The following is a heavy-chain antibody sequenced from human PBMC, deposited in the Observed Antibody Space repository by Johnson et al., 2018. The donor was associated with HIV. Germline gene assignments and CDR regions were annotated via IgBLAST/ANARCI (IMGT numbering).Heavy chain of an antibody. D-gene: IGHD6-13*01. CDR3: AKGKQLSQDAFDI. Sequence: QVQLVESGGGLVQPGGSLRLSCAASGFTVRSNYMTWVRQAPGKGLEWVALILYDGSNKYYADSVKGRFTISRDNSKNMLYLQMNSLRAEDTAVYYCAKGKQLSQDAFDIWGQGTMVTVSS. J-gene: IGHJ3*02. V-gene: IGHV3-30*02. CDR2: ILYDGSNK. CDR1: GFTVRSNY.